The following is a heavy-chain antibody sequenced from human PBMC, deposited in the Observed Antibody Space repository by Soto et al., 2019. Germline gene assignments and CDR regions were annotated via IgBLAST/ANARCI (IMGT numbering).Heavy chain of an antibody. CDR1: GYTFTGYY. D-gene: IGHD3-22*01. V-gene: IGHV1-2*02. J-gene: IGHJ6*02. Sequence: ASVKVSCKASGYTFTGYYMHWVRQAPGQGLEWMGWINPSSGGTSYAQKFQGRVTMTRDTSTSTVYMELSSLRSDDTAVYYCARDIGMRYYDSSGYSVPYYYYGMDVWGQGTTVTVSS. CDR3: ARDIGMRYYDSSGYSVPYYYYGMDV. CDR2: INPSSGGT.